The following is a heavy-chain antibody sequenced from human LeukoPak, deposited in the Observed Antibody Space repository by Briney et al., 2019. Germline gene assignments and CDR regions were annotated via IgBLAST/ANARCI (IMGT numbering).Heavy chain of an antibody. D-gene: IGHD2-21*02. CDR1: AGSSSGYY. J-gene: IGHJ4*02. Sequence: SETLSLTCAVYAGSSSGYYWSWIRHPPGNGLEWIGEINHIGSTNYNPSLKSRVTIPVHTSKNQLSQKLSLVTGAGTAVYYCARTPRLLRFDYWGQGTLVTVSS. CDR3: ARTPRLLRFDY. CDR2: INHIGST. V-gene: IGHV4-34*01.